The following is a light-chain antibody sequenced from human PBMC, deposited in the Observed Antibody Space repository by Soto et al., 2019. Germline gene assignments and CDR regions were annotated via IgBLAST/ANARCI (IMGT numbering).Light chain of an antibody. V-gene: IGKV1-5*01. J-gene: IGKJ2*01. CDR3: QPYYDYSRT. CDR2: DAT. CDR1: QNIRSW. Sequence: QMTQSPSTLSASIGDRVTITCRASQNIRSWLAWYQQTPGKAPTLLIFDATSLESGVPSRFSGSGFGTEFTLTISSLQPDDSATYYCQPYYDYSRTFGPGTKLEIK.